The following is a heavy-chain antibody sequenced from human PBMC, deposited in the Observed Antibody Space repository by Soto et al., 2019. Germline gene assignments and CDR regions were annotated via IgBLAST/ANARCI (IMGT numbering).Heavy chain of an antibody. Sequence: ASVKVFCKASGYTFHSYAIPWMRQAPGQRLQWMGWISAGKGNTKYSQKFQGRVTFTRDTAASTAYMELSSLTSEDTAVYYCARDPEAAAVDYWGQGTLVTVSS. CDR3: ARDPEAAAVDY. CDR2: ISAGKGNT. V-gene: IGHV1-3*01. D-gene: IGHD6-13*01. J-gene: IGHJ4*02. CDR1: GYTFHSYA.